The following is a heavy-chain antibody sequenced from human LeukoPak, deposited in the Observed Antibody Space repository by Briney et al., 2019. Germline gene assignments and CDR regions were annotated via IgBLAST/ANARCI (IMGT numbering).Heavy chain of an antibody. D-gene: IGHD3-3*01. CDR3: ARGAPLRFLEWFYSHYYMDV. CDR1: GYTLTELS. Sequence: ASVKVSCKVSGYTLTELSMHWVRQAPGKGLEWMGGFDPEDGETIYAQKFQGRVTMTEDTSTDTAYMELSSLRSEDTAVYYCARGAPLRFLEWFYSHYYMDVWGKGTTVTVSS. J-gene: IGHJ6*03. CDR2: FDPEDGET. V-gene: IGHV1-24*01.